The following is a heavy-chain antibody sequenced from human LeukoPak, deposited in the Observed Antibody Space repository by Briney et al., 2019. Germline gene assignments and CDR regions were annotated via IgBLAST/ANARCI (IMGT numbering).Heavy chain of an antibody. J-gene: IGHJ4*02. D-gene: IGHD1-14*01. CDR1: GGSISSSSYY. CDR2: IYYSGST. CDR3: ARDLGAGFGTPYFDY. V-gene: IGHV4-39*07. Sequence: SETLSLTCTVSGGSISSSSYYWGWIRQPPGKGLEWIGSIYYSGSTYYNPSLKSRVTMSVDTSKNQFSLKLSSVTAADTAVYYCARDLGAGFGTPYFDYWGQGTLVTVSS.